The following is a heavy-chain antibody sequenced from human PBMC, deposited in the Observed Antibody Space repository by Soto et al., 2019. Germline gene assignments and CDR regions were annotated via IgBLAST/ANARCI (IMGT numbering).Heavy chain of an antibody. V-gene: IGHV3-30-3*01. J-gene: IGHJ4*02. CDR3: ARDPMGRYYASGSYYFDY. CDR2: ISYDGSNK. CDR1: GFTFSSYA. Sequence: QVQLVESGGGVVQPGRSLRLSCAASGFTFSSYAMHWVRQAPGKGLEWVAVISYDGSNKYYADSVKGRFTISRDNSKNTXXLQMNSLRAEDTAVYYCARDPMGRYYASGSYYFDYWGQGTLVTVSS. D-gene: IGHD3-10*01.